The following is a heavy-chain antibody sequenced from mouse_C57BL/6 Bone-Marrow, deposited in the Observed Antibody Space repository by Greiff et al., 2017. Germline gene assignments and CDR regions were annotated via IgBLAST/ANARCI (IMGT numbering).Heavy chain of an antibody. Sequence: EVQLQQSVAELVRPGASVKLSCTASGFNIKNTYMHWVKQRPEQGLEWIGRIDPANGHTKYAPKFQGKATITADTSSNTAYLQLSSLTSEDTAIYYCAVDYYGSSPTPFAYWGQGTLVTVSA. CDR2: IDPANGHT. CDR3: AVDYYGSSPTPFAY. J-gene: IGHJ3*01. D-gene: IGHD1-1*01. V-gene: IGHV14-3*01. CDR1: GFNIKNTY.